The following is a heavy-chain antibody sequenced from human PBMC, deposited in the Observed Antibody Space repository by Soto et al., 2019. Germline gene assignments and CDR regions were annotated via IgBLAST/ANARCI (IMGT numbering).Heavy chain of an antibody. J-gene: IGHJ4*02. Sequence: GGSLRLSCETSGFIFKMYWMHWVRQVPGQGPQWVARITDDGSTTYYAASVEGRFTISRDNAKNALYLQMTSLRPDDTAVYYCTRGQRPTSIGTGAFWGQGTLVTVSS. V-gene: IGHV3-74*01. CDR2: ITDDGSTT. CDR3: TRGQRPTSIGTGAF. CDR1: GFIFKMYW. D-gene: IGHD3-10*01.